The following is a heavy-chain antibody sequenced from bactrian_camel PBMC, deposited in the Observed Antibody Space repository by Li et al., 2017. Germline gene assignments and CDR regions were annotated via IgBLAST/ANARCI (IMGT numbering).Heavy chain of an antibody. D-gene: IGHD2*01. V-gene: IGHV3S26*01. CDR3: AAVTNNGCGGSWYPSYNY. J-gene: IGHJ4*01. CDR2: IDSDSITT. CDR1: GYTYSSYC. Sequence: HVQLVESGGGSVQPGGSLRLSCAASGYTYSSYCMAWFRQGPGKEREGVAAIDSDSITTVYADSVKGRFTISKDNAKDTLYLQMDSLKPEDTAMYFCAAVTNNGCGGSWYPSYNYWGQGTQVTVS.